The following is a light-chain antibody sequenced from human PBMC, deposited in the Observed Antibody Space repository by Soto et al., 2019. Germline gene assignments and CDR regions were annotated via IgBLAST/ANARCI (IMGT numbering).Light chain of an antibody. CDR1: QSISSY. CDR3: QQSYSTPQT. V-gene: IGKV1-39*01. Sequence: DIQMTQSPSSRSASVGDRVTITCRASQSISSYLNWYQQKPGKAPKVLIYAASSLQSGVPSRFSGSGSGTDFTLTISSLQPEDFAIYYCQQSYSTPQTFGQGTKVDNK. J-gene: IGKJ1*01. CDR2: AAS.